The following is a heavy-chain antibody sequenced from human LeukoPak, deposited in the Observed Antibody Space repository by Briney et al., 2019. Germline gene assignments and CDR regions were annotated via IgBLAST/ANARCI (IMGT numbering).Heavy chain of an antibody. CDR1: GFTFSSYG. Sequence: GGSLRLSCAASGFTFSSYGMHWVRQAPGKGLEWVAVISYDGSNKYYADSVKGRFTISRDNSKNTLYLQMNSLRAEDTVVYYCAKAARTKRYSGYDLPYYYGMDVWGQGTTVTVSS. D-gene: IGHD5-12*01. CDR2: ISYDGSNK. J-gene: IGHJ6*02. CDR3: AKAARTKRYSGYDLPYYYGMDV. V-gene: IGHV3-30*18.